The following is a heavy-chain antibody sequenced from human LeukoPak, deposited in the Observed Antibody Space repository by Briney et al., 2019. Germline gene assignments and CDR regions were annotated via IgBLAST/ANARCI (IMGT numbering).Heavy chain of an antibody. CDR1: GYNFNTYW. CDR3: ARHSRIAAAGPDY. CDR2: IRPMNSDV. V-gene: IGHV5-51*01. D-gene: IGHD6-13*01. Sequence: GSLKISCKGSGYNFNTYWVAWVRQLPGKGLEWMGIIRPMNSDVRYSPSFQGQVTISADRSINTAYLQWSSLTASDTAMYYCARHSRIAAAGPDYWGQGTLVTVSS. J-gene: IGHJ4*02.